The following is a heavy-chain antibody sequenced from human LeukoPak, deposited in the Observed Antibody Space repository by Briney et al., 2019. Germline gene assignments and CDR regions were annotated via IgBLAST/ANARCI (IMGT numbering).Heavy chain of an antibody. CDR1: GLTFSTYV. V-gene: IGHV3-64D*06. CDR2: ISSNGDNT. J-gene: IGHJ4*02. Sequence: GGSLRLSCSLFGLTFSTYVMRWVRQAPGEGPEYVSAISSNGDNTYYADSVKGRFTISRDNSKNTLYLQMSSLRADGTAVDYCVKETGYWGQGTLVTVSS. CDR3: VKETGY.